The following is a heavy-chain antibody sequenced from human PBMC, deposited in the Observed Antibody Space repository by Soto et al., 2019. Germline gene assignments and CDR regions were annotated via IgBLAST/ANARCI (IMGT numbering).Heavy chain of an antibody. J-gene: IGHJ5*02. D-gene: IGHD2-2*01. V-gene: IGHV4-31*03. CDR3: ARTENLGYCSSTSCGHNWFDP. Sequence: SETLSLTCTVSGGSISSGGYYWSWIRQHPGKGLEWIGDINHSGSTNYNPSLKSRVTISVDTSKNQFSLKLSSVTAADTAVYYCARTENLGYCSSTSCGHNWFDPWGQGTLVTVSS. CDR1: GGSISSGGYY. CDR2: INHSGST.